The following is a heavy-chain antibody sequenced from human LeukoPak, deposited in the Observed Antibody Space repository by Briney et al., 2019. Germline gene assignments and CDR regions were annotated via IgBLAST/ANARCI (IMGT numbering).Heavy chain of an antibody. V-gene: IGHV4-38-2*01. CDR3: ARPPSKYQLLSFDY. J-gene: IGHJ4*02. CDR1: GGSFSGYY. CDR2: IYHSGST. D-gene: IGHD2-2*01. Sequence: SETLSLTCAVYGGSFSGYYWGWIRQPPGKGLEWIGSIYHSGSTYYNPSLKSRVTISVDTSKNQFSLKLSSVTAADTAVYYCARPPSKYQLLSFDYWGQGTLVTVSS.